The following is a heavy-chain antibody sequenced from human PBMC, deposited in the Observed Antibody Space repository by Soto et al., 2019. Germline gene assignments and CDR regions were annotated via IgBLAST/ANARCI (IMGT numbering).Heavy chain of an antibody. J-gene: IGHJ4*02. CDR3: ARQLYTVVTPQDY. Sequence: GGSLRLSXAASGFTFSNFRMNWIRQAPGKGLEWVSHIDGSGTAMSYVDSVKGRFTISRDNAKNSLYLEMTSLRDEDTAVYYCARQLYTVVTPQDYWGRGTLVTVSS. CDR2: IDGSGTAM. V-gene: IGHV3-48*02. D-gene: IGHD2-21*02. CDR1: GFTFSNFR.